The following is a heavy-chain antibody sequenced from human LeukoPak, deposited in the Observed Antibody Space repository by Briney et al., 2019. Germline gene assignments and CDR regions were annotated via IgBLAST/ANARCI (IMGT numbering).Heavy chain of an antibody. D-gene: IGHD6-13*01. CDR1: GFTLSSYR. V-gene: IGHV3-74*01. J-gene: IGHJ4*02. Sequence: PGGSLRLSCAASGFTLSSYRMHWVRQAPGKGLVWVSRIDTDGSTTVYADSVKGRFTISRDNSKNTLYLQMNSLRAEDTAVYYCAKDSGSSWYTTYYFDYWGQGTLVTVSS. CDR3: AKDSGSSWYTTYYFDY. CDR2: IDTDGSTT.